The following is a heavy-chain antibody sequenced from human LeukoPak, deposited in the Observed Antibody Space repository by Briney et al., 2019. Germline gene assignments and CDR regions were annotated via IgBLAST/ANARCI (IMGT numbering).Heavy chain of an antibody. CDR3: AREVAGSGPILDAFDI. J-gene: IGHJ3*02. V-gene: IGHV3-23*01. D-gene: IGHD6-19*01. Sequence: GGSLRLSCAASGFPLSSYAMSWVRQASGKGLEWVSATSSSDPGTYYADSVRGRFTISRDNSKNTLYLQLNSLRVEDAGVYYCAREVAGSGPILDAFDIWGQGTMVTVSS. CDR2: TSSSDPGT. CDR1: GFPLSSYA.